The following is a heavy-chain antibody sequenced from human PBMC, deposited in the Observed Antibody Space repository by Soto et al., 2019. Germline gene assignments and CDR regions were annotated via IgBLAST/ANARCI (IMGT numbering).Heavy chain of an antibody. Sequence: SETLSLTCTVSGGSISSSSYYWGWIRQPPGKGLEWIGSIYYSGSTYYNPSLKSRVTISVDTSKNQFSLKLSSVTAADTAVYYCARLVFNYYDSSGYYYFDYWGQGTLVTVSS. J-gene: IGHJ4*02. CDR1: GGSISSSSYY. CDR2: IYYSGST. CDR3: ARLVFNYYDSSGYYYFDY. V-gene: IGHV4-39*01. D-gene: IGHD3-22*01.